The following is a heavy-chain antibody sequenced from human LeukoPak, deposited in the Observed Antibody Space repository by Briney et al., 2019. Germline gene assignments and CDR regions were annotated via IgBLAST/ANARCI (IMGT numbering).Heavy chain of an antibody. J-gene: IGHJ5*02. CDR1: GGTFSSYA. CDR2: IIPIPGIA. Sequence: GASVKVSCKASGGTFSSYAISSVRQAPGQGLEWMGRIIPIPGIANYAQKFQGRVTITADKSTSTAYMELSSLRSEDTAVYYCARRSDGSGSYIFDPWGQGTLVTVSS. D-gene: IGHD3-10*01. V-gene: IGHV1-69*04. CDR3: ARRSDGSGSYIFDP.